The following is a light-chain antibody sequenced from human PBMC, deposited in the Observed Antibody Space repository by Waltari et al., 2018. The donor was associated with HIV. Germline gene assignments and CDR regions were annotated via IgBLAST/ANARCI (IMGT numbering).Light chain of an antibody. V-gene: IGLV2-23*02. Sequence: QSALTQPASVSGSTGQPITISCAGTTSDVGSHNVVSWYQQHPGKAPKLMIYEISKRPSGVSNRFSGSKSGNTASLTISGLQAEDEADYYCCSYAGSSTNVFGTGTKVTVL. CDR3: CSYAGSSTNV. CDR1: TSDVGSHNV. J-gene: IGLJ1*01. CDR2: EIS.